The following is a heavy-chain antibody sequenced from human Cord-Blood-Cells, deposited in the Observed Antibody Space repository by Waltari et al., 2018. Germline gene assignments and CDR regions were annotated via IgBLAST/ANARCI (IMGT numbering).Heavy chain of an antibody. J-gene: IGHJ4*02. Sequence: QVQLQQWGAGLLKPSETLSLTCAVYGGSFSGYYWSWIRQPPGKGLEWIGEINHSGSTTYNPSLKSRVTISVDTSKNQFSLKLSSVTAADTAVYYCAAAVCSGGSCYSYFDYWGQGTLVTVSS. CDR3: AAAVCSGGSCYSYFDY. CDR2: INHSGST. CDR1: GGSFSGYY. V-gene: IGHV4-34*01. D-gene: IGHD2-15*01.